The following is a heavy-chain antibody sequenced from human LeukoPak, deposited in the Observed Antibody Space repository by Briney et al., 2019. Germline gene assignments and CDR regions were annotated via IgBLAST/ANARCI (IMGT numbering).Heavy chain of an antibody. J-gene: IGHJ4*02. CDR1: GFTFSSYA. V-gene: IGHV3-23*01. CDR2: ISGSGGST. CDR3: AKDSEAAAGLYYFDY. Sequence: QSGGSLRLSCAASGFTFSSYAMSWVRQAPGKGLDWVSAISGSGGSTYYADSVKGRSTISRDNSKNTLYLQMNSLRAEDTAVYYCAKDSEAAAGLYYFDYWGQGTLVTVSS. D-gene: IGHD6-13*01.